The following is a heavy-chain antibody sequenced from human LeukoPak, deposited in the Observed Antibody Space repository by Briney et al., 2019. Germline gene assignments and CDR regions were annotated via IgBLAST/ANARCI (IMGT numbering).Heavy chain of an antibody. CDR3: ARSKDNSWLWFDP. D-gene: IGHD6-13*01. CDR1: GGSVSSVDNY. CDR2: IYYNGNT. J-gene: IGHJ5*02. V-gene: IGHV4-61*08. Sequence: SETLSLTCTVSGGSVSSVDNYWSWIRQPPGKGLEWLGYIYYNGNTKYNSSLKSRVTISADTSKNQFSLKLSSVTAADTAVYYCARSKDNSWLWFDPWGQGTLVTVSS.